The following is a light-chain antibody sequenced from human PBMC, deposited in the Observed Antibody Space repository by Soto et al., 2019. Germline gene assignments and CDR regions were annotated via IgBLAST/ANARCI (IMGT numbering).Light chain of an antibody. CDR2: DTS. CDR3: FSYRSRESHV. Sequence: QAVVTQEPSVTVSPGGTVTLTCGSSTGAVTSGHYPYWFQQKPGQAPRTLIYDTSNKHSWTPARFSGSVLGGKAALTLSGAQPEDEADYYCFSYRSRESHVFGTGTKVTVL. J-gene: IGLJ1*01. CDR1: TGAVTSGHY. V-gene: IGLV7-46*01.